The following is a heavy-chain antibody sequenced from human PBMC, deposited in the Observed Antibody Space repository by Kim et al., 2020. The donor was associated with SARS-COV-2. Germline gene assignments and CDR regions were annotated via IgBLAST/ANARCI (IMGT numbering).Heavy chain of an antibody. Sequence: VSVKVSCKASGYTFISYDINWVRQATGQGPEWMGWMNPNSGNTGYAQKFQGRVTMTRNTSTSTAYMELSSLTSEDTAVYYCARRIATAGTPLQHWGQGSLVTVSS. D-gene: IGHD6-13*01. CDR3: ARRIATAGTPLQH. CDR1: GYTFISYD. CDR2: MNPNSGNT. J-gene: IGHJ1*01. V-gene: IGHV1-8*01.